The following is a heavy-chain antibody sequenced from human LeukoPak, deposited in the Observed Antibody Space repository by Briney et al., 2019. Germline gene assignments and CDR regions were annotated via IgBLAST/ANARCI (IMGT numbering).Heavy chain of an antibody. J-gene: IGHJ3*02. V-gene: IGHV4-30-4*01. Sequence: SETLSLTCTVSVGSISSGDYYWSWIRQPPGKGLEWIGYIYYSGSTYYNPSLKSRVTISVDTSKNQFSLKLSSVTAADTAVYYCAAYCSSTSCPLDIWGQGTMVTVSS. CDR1: VGSISSGDYY. CDR3: AAYCSSTSCPLDI. CDR2: IYYSGST. D-gene: IGHD2-2*01.